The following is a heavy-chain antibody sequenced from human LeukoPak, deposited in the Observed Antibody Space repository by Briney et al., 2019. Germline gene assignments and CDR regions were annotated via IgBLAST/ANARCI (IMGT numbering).Heavy chain of an antibody. CDR3: AKDRKDIVVVVAADGPGDWFDP. CDR2: IRYDGSNK. Sequence: GRSLRLSCAASGFTFSSYGMHWVRQAPSKGLEWVAFIRYDGSNKYYADSVKGRFTISRDNSKNTLYLQMNSLRAEDTAVYYCAKDRKDIVVVVAADGPGDWFDPWGQGTLVTVSS. V-gene: IGHV3-30*02. CDR1: GFTFSSYG. J-gene: IGHJ5*02. D-gene: IGHD2-15*01.